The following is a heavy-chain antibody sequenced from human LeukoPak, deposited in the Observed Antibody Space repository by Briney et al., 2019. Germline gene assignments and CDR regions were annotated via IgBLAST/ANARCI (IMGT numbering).Heavy chain of an antibody. V-gene: IGHV4-4*07. CDR2: IYYSGST. D-gene: IGHD3-10*01. CDR3: ARDEEALLWFGDWFDP. J-gene: IGHJ5*02. Sequence: SETLSLTCTVSGGSISSYYWSWIRQPAGKGLEWIGSIYYSGSTYYNPSLKSRVTISVDTSKNQFSLKLSSVTAADTAVYYCARDEEALLWFGDWFDPWGQGTLVTVSS. CDR1: GGSISSYY.